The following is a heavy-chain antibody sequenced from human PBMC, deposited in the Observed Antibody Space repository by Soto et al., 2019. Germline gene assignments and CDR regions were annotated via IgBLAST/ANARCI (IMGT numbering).Heavy chain of an antibody. V-gene: IGHV1-69*01. Sequence: QVQLVQSGAEVKKPGSSVKVSCKASGGTFSSYAISWVRQAPGQGLEWMGGIIPIFGTANYAQKFQGRVTITAEESTSTAYMELGSLRSEDTAVYYCARDRPALLLTYYGMDVWGQGTTVTVSS. CDR1: GGTFSSYA. J-gene: IGHJ6*02. D-gene: IGHD2-15*01. CDR3: ARDRPALLLTYYGMDV. CDR2: IIPIFGTA.